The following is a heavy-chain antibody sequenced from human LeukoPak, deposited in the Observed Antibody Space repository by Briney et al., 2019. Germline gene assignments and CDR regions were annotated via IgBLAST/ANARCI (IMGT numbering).Heavy chain of an antibody. CDR1: GGSISTYY. CDR3: ARRHRDCSGDSCFLLDY. CDR2: ISYIGST. J-gene: IGHJ4*02. Sequence: SETLSLTCTVSGGSISTYYWSWIRQPPGNGLEWIGYISYIGSTKYNPSLKSRVTMSVDKSKNQFSLKLSSVTAADTAMYYCARRHRDCSGDSCFLLDYWGQGTLVTVSS. V-gene: IGHV4-59*08. D-gene: IGHD2-15*01.